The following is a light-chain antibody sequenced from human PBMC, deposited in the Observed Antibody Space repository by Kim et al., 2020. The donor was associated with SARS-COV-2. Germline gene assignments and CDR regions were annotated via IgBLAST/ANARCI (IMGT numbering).Light chain of an antibody. CDR3: HSYDSSLSEV. V-gene: IGLV1-40*01. Sequence: GKRVPIACTGSSANIGAGYDVHWYQQLPGTAPKLLIYGNRNRPSGVPDRFSGSKSGTSASLAITGLQAEDEADYYCHSYDSSLSEVFGTGTKVTVL. CDR2: GNR. J-gene: IGLJ1*01. CDR1: SANIGAGYD.